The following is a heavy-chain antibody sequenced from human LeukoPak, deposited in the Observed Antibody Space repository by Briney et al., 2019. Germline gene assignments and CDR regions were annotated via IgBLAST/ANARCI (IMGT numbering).Heavy chain of an antibody. V-gene: IGHV1-2*04. D-gene: IGHD3-16*01. Sequence: ASVTVSCTASGYTFTVYYMHWVRQAPGQGLEWVGWINPNSGGTNYAQKFQGWVTITRDTSISTAYMELSRLRSDDTAVYYCARDGGRDAFDIWGQGTMVTVSS. CDR3: ARDGGRDAFDI. J-gene: IGHJ3*02. CDR2: INPNSGGT. CDR1: GYTFTVYY.